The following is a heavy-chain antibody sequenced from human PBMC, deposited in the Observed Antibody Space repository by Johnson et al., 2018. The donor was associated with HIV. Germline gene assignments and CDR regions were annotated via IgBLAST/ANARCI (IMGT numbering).Heavy chain of an antibody. CDR1: GFTFSASA. Sequence: QVQLVESGGGVVQPGRSLRLSCAASGFTFSASAMHWVRQAPGKGLEWVAVISYVWTNEDYEDSVKGRFTISRDNSRSTVYLHMINLRADDTALYSCAREISRYYYDYAAFDLWGQGTTVTVS. D-gene: IGHD3-22*01. J-gene: IGHJ3*01. CDR2: ISYVWTNE. V-gene: IGHV3-30*04. CDR3: AREISRYYYDYAAFDL.